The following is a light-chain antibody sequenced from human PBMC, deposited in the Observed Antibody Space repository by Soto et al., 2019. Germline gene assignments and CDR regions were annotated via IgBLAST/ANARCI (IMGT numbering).Light chain of an antibody. V-gene: IGLV1-47*01. CDR3: AAWDNDLSGPGL. J-gene: IGLJ2*01. CDR1: SSNIGSNN. CDR2: RSD. Sequence: QSVLTQPPSASGTPGQRLTISCSGGSSNIGSNNVYWYQQLPGAAPKLLIYRSDRRPAGVPARFSGPKSRTSASLAISGLRSEDEADYYCAAWDNDLSGPGLFGGGTKVTVL.